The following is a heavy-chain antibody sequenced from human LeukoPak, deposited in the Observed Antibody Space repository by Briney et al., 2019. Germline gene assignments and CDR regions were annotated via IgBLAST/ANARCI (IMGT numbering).Heavy chain of an antibody. J-gene: IGHJ4*02. Sequence: PGGSLRLSCAASGFTFSSYSMNWVRQAPGKGLEWVSSISSSSSYIYYADSVKGRFTISRDNAKNSLYLQMNSLRAEDTAVYYCASPNGDTAMVRWYYFDYWGQGTLVTVSS. D-gene: IGHD5-18*01. CDR2: ISSSSSYI. CDR1: GFTFSSYS. CDR3: ASPNGDTAMVRWYYFDY. V-gene: IGHV3-21*01.